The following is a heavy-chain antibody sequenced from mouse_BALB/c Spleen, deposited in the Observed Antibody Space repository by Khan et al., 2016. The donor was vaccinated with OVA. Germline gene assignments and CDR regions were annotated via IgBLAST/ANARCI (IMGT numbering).Heavy chain of an antibody. D-gene: IGHD2-10*01. Sequence: QIQLVQSGPELKKPGETVKISCKASGYTFTNYGMNWVKQAPGKGLKWMGWINTYTGEPTYADYFKGRFAFSLETSASTAYLQINNLKNEDTATYFCARPPYLTYVMVVWGKGTSITVSS. V-gene: IGHV9-3-1*01. CDR1: GYTFTNYG. CDR3: ARPPYLTYVMVV. CDR2: INTYTGEP. J-gene: IGHJ4*01.